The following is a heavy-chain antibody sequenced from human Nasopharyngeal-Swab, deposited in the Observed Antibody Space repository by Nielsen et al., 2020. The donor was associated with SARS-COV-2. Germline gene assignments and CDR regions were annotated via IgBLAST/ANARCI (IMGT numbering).Heavy chain of an antibody. Sequence: SVKVSCKAPVDTFTIYVTCCVPHAPGQGLEWMGGIIPIFGTANYAQKFQVRVTITADVSTSTAYMELSSLRSEATAVYYCARPSSGWYVFDYWVQGTLVTVSS. CDR2: IIPIFGTA. D-gene: IGHD6-19*01. CDR1: VDTFTIYV. J-gene: IGHJ4*02. CDR3: ARPSSGWYVFDY. V-gene: IGHV1-69*13.